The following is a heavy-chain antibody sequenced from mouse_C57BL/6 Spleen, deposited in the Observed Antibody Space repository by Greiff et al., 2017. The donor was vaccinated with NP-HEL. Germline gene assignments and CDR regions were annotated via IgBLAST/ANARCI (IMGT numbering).Heavy chain of an antibody. CDR2: IYPGNSDT. J-gene: IGHJ4*01. CDR3: TSPAPVTTVVRDYYAMDY. CDR1: GYTFTSYW. D-gene: IGHD1-1*01. V-gene: IGHV1-5*01. Sequence: VQLQQSGTVLARPGASVKMSCKTSGYTFTSYWMHWVKQRPGQGLEWIGAIYPGNSDTSYNQKFKGKAKLTAVTSASTAYMELSSLTNEDSAVYYCTSPAPVTTVVRDYYAMDYWGQGTSVTVSS.